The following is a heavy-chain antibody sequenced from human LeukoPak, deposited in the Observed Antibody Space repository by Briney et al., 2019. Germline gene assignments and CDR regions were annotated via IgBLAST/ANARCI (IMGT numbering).Heavy chain of an antibody. D-gene: IGHD5-18*01. CDR1: GYIFTSYW. CDR3: ARRSEYSSGYWFDP. J-gene: IGHJ5*02. V-gene: IGHV5-51*01. CDR2: IYPGDSDT. Sequence: KGGASLQISCKGPGYIFTSYWIGCVRQLPGKGLEWMGIIYPGDSDTRYSPSFQGQVTISADKSITTAYLQWRSLKAADTAMYYCARRSEYSSGYWFDPWGQGTLVTVSS.